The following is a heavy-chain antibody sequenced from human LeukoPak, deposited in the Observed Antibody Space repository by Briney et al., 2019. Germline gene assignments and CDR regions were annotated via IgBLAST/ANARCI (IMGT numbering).Heavy chain of an antibody. CDR2: ITKTRDT. J-gene: IGHJ4*02. V-gene: IGHV3-23*01. CDR1: GFTFSSYA. D-gene: IGHD3-22*01. Sequence: PGGSLRLSCAASGFTFSSYAMTWVRQAPGKGLEWVSAITKTRDTYYTDSVKGRFTISRDNSKNTLYLQINSLRAEDTAVYYCVAHYYYDRPHPYHDYWGQGTLVTVSS. CDR3: VAHYYYDRPHPYHDY.